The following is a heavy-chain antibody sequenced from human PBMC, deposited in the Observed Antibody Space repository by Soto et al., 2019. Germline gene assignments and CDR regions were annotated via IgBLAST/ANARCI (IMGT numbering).Heavy chain of an antibody. Sequence: GGSLRLSCAASGFTFSRYAMSWVRQAPGKGLEWVSSPSGSGGTTFNTDSVKGRFTISRDNSKNTLFLQMNSLRADDTAVYYCAKALLVDYYYYYGLDVRGQGTTVTVSS. CDR3: AKALLVDYYYYYGLDV. CDR2: PSGSGGTT. V-gene: IGHV3-23*01. J-gene: IGHJ6*02. CDR1: GFTFSRYA.